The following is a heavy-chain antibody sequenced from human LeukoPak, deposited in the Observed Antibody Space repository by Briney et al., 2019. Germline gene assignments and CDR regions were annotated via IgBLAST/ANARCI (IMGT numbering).Heavy chain of an antibody. D-gene: IGHD5-24*01. J-gene: IGHJ3*02. CDR1: GGTFSSYA. CDR2: IIPIFGTA. CDR3: ARDRDGYNRRAAFDI. V-gene: IGHV1-69*05. Sequence: GASVKVSCKASGGTFSSYAISWVRQAPGQGLEWMGGIIPIFGTANYAQKFQGRVTITTDESTSTAYMELSSLRSEDTAVYYCARDRDGYNRRAAFDIWGQGTMVTVSS.